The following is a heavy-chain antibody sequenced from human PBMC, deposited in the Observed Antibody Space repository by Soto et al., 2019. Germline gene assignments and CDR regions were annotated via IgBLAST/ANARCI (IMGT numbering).Heavy chain of an antibody. CDR2: INAGNGNT. V-gene: IGHV1-3*01. J-gene: IGHJ4*02. CDR1: GYTFTSYA. Sequence: RASVKVSCKASGYTFTSYAMHWVRQAPGQRLEWMGWINAGNGNTKYSQKFQGRVTITRDTSASTAYMELSSLRSEDTAVYYCARGFGIAAAGTGYWGQGTLVTVSS. CDR3: ARGFGIAAAGTGY. D-gene: IGHD6-13*01.